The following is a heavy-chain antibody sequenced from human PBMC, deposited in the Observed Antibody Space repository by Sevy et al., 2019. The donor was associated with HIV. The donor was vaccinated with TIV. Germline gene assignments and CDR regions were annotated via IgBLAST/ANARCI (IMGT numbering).Heavy chain of an antibody. V-gene: IGHV3-30*18. J-gene: IGHJ4*02. CDR1: GFIFSNYG. Sequence: GGSLRLSCAASGFIFSNYGMHWVRQAPGKGLEWVAVIPYDGRNEYYADSVKGRFTISRDNSKNTLHLQMDSLRAEDTAVYYCAKDMGATTAFDYWGQGTLVTVSS. D-gene: IGHD5-12*01. CDR2: IPYDGRNE. CDR3: AKDMGATTAFDY.